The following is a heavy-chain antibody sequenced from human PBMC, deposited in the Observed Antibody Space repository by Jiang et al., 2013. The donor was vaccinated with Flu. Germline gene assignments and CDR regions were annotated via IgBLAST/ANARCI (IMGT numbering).Heavy chain of an antibody. CDR2: MNPNSGNT. V-gene: IGHV1-8*01. Sequence: TFTSYDINWVRQATGQGLEWMGWMNPNSGNTGYAQKFQGRVTMTRNTSISTAYMELSSLRSEDTAVYYCASAYCSSTSCQTHYYYGMDVWGQGTTVTVSS. CDR1: TFTSYD. J-gene: IGHJ6*02. CDR3: ASAYCSSTSCQTHYYYGMDV. D-gene: IGHD2-2*01.